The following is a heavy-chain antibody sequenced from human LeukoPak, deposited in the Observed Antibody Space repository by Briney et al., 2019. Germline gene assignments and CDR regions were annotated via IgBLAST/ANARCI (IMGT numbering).Heavy chain of an antibody. V-gene: IGHV3-48*04. CDR3: ARDPYSGNYGPYYYYYMDV. CDR1: GFTFINYS. Sequence: PGGSLRLSCTASGFTFINYSMNWVRQAPGKGLEWVSCISSSGSTIYYADSVKGRFTISRDNGKSSLLLQMDSLRAEDTAIYFCARDPYSGNYGPYYYYYMDVWGKGTTVTVSS. D-gene: IGHD3-3*01. CDR2: ISSSGSTI. J-gene: IGHJ6*03.